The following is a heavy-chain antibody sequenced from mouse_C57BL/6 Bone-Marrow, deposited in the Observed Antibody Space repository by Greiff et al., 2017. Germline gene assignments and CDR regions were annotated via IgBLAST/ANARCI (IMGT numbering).Heavy chain of an antibody. CDR3: ARKAAWVLLCDD. V-gene: IGHV1-55*01. CDR2: IYPGSGST. J-gene: IGHJ2*01. D-gene: IGHD6-1*01. CDR1: GYTFTSYW. Sequence: QVQLQQPGAELVKPGASVKMSCKASGYTFTSYWITWVKQRTGQGLEWIGDIYPGSGSTNYNEKFKSKATLTVDTSSSTAYMQLSSLTSEDSAVXYCARKAAWVLLCDDWGQGTTLTVSS.